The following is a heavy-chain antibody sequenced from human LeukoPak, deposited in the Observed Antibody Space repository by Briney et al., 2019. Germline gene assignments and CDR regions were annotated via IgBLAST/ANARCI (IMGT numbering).Heavy chain of an antibody. Sequence: SETLSLTCTVSGGSISGYYWSWIRQPPGKGLEWIAYIYNPSLKSRVTISVDRSKNQFSLKLSSVTAADTAVYYCARAEDSGSYYNYWGQGTLVTVSS. CDR3: ARAEDSGSYYNY. D-gene: IGHD1-26*01. V-gene: IGHV4-59*12. CDR2: IY. J-gene: IGHJ4*02. CDR1: GGSISGYY.